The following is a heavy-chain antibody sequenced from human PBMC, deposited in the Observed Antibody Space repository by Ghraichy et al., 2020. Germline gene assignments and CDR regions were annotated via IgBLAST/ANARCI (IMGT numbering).Heavy chain of an antibody. CDR1: GFTFSRYS. CDR3: ARTHLQTDC. Sequence: GESLNISCAASGFTFSRYSMNWVRQAPGKGLEWVSSISSSSSYIYYADSVKGRFTISRDNAKNSLYLQMNSLRAEDTAVYYCARTHLQTDCWGQGTLVTVSS. CDR2: ISSSSSYI. V-gene: IGHV3-21*01. J-gene: IGHJ4*02.